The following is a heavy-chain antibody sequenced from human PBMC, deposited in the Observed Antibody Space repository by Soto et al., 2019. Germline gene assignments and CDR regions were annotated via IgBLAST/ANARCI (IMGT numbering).Heavy chain of an antibody. Sequence: GESLKISCQGSGYSFTSFWIGWVRQMPGKGLEWMGIIYPGDSDTRYSPSFQGQVTISADKSISTAYLQWSSLKASDTAMYYCARHRDDSSGYLTFDYWGQGTLVTVSS. D-gene: IGHD3-22*01. CDR1: GYSFTSFW. CDR2: IYPGDSDT. V-gene: IGHV5-51*01. CDR3: ARHRDDSSGYLTFDY. J-gene: IGHJ4*02.